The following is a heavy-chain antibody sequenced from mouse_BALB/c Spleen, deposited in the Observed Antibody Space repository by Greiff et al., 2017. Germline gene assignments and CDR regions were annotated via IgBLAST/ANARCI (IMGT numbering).Heavy chain of an antibody. CDR2: ISNGGGST. CDR3: ARQGGYGNSYAMDY. V-gene: IGHV5-12-2*01. CDR1: GFTFSSYT. Sequence: EVMLVESGGGLVQPGGSLKLSCAASGFTFSSYTMSWVRQTPEKRLEWVAYISNGGGSTYYPDTVKGRFTISRDNAKNTLYLQMSSLKSEDTAMYYCARQGGYGNSYAMDYWGQGTSVTVSS. J-gene: IGHJ4*01. D-gene: IGHD2-1*01.